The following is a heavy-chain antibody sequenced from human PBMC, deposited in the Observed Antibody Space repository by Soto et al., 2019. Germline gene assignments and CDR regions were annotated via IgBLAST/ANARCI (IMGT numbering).Heavy chain of an antibody. Sequence: QVQLVESGGGLVKPGGSLRLSCAASGFTFSDYYMSWIRQAPGKGLEGVSYISSSGSTIYYADSVKGRFTISRDNGKNSLYLKMNSLRDEDPAVYYCARVGYYDSSGYLLPVAGDFDIWGQGTMVTDSS. V-gene: IGHV3-11*01. CDR1: GFTFSDYY. D-gene: IGHD3-22*01. J-gene: IGHJ3*02. CDR2: ISSSGSTI. CDR3: ARVGYYDSSGYLLPVAGDFDI.